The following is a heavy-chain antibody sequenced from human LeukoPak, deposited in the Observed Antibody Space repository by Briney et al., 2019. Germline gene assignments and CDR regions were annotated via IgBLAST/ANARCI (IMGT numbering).Heavy chain of an antibody. Sequence: GASVKVSCKASGYTFTSYDINWVRQATGQGLEWMGWMNPNSGNTGYAQKFQGRVTITRNTSISTAYMELSSLRSEDTAVYYCARVGIVVAGDAFDIWGKGTMVTVSS. D-gene: IGHD3-22*01. V-gene: IGHV1-8*03. CDR2: MNPNSGNT. CDR1: GYTFTSYD. CDR3: ARVGIVVAGDAFDI. J-gene: IGHJ3*02.